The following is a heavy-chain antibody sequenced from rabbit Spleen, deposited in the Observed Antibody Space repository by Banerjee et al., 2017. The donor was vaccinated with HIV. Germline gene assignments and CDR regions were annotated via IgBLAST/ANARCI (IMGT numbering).Heavy chain of an antibody. D-gene: IGHD8-1*01. J-gene: IGHJ6*01. CDR2: IYAGSSGST. V-gene: IGHV1S40*01. CDR3: ARDTGTSFSTYGMDL. Sequence: QSLEESGGGLVKPGASLTLPCKASGFSFSSGYDLCWVRQAPGKGLEWIACIYAGSSGSTYSASWAKGRFTISKTSSTTVTLQMTSLTAADTATYFCARDTGTSFSTYGMDLWGPGTLVTVS. CDR1: GFSFSSGYD.